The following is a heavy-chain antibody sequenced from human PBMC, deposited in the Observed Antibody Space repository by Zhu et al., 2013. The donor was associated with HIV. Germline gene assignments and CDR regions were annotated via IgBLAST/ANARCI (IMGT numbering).Heavy chain of an antibody. CDR1: GYTFTSYG. CDR3: ARDYGTPVVTLEYFEH. Sequence: QVQLVQSGGEVRSLGSVMLSCKASGYTFTSYGISWVRQAPGQGLEWMGWISAYTDNTNYAQKFQDRITMTTDPSTSTAHMELRSLRSDDTAVYYCARDYGTPVVTLEYFEHWGQGTLVTVSS. V-gene: IGHV1-18*01. J-gene: IGHJ1*01. D-gene: IGHD4-17*01. CDR2: ISAYTDNT.